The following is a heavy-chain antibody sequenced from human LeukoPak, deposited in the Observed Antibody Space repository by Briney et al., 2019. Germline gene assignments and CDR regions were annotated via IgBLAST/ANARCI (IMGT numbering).Heavy chain of an antibody. D-gene: IGHD3-3*01. CDR3: ARDSPFTTLDY. J-gene: IGHJ4*02. CDR2: IWYDGSNK. Sequence: PGGSLRLSCAASGFTFTTYGYHWVRQAPGKGLEWVAVIWYDGSNKYYADSVKGRFTISRDDSKRTLSLQMNSLRAKDTAVHYCARDSPFTTLDYWGQGTLVTVSS. V-gene: IGHV3-33*01. CDR1: GFTFTTYG.